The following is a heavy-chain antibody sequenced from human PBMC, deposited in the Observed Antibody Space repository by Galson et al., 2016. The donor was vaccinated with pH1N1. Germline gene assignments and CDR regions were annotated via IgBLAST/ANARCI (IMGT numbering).Heavy chain of an antibody. V-gene: IGHV3-23*01. D-gene: IGHD2-15*01. Sequence: SLRLSCAASGFTFSSFCMTWVRQAPGKGLDWVSTISGNGDLTNFVDSVKGRFTISRDNAKNSLYLEMNSLRAEDSAVYFFAKGGDYIASVPFSYLDVWGHGTPVTVSS. J-gene: IGHJ6*02. CDR1: GFTFSSFC. CDR2: ISGNGDLT. CDR3: AKGGDYIASVPFSYLDV.